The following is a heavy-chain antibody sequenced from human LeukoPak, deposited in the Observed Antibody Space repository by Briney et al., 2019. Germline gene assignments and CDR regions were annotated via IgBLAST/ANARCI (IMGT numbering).Heavy chain of an antibody. CDR1: GGSISSGGYS. V-gene: IGHV4-30-4*07. Sequence: SQTLSLTCAVSGGSISSGGYSWNWIRQPPGKGLEWIGYISYSGSTYYNPSLKSRVTISVDTSKNQFSLKLSSVTAADTAVYYCASHKGSYYFDYWGQGTLVTVSS. J-gene: IGHJ4*02. CDR2: ISYSGST. CDR3: ASHKGSYYFDY.